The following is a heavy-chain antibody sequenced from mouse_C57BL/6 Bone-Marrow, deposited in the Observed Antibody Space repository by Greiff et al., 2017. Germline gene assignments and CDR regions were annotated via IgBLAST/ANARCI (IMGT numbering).Heavy chain of an antibody. J-gene: IGHJ3*01. D-gene: IGHD3-3*01. Sequence: EVKLVESGGDLVKPGGSLKLSCAASGFTFSSYGMSWVRQTPDKRLEWVATISSGGSYTYYPDSVKGRFTISRDNAKNTLYLQMSSLKSEDTAMYYCARHGWGFAYWGQGTLVTVSA. CDR3: ARHGWGFAY. V-gene: IGHV5-6*01. CDR1: GFTFSSYG. CDR2: ISSGGSYT.